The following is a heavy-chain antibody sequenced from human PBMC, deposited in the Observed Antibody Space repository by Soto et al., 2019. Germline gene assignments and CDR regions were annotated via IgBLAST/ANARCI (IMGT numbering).Heavy chain of an antibody. CDR2: ISSSSSYI. J-gene: IGHJ6*02. CDR1: GFTFSSYS. D-gene: IGHD3-3*01. CDR3: ARAEIFGVTNGMDV. Sequence: AGGSLRLSCAASGFTFSSYSMNWVRQAPGKGLEWVSSISSSSSYIYYADSVKGRFTISRDNAKNSLYLQMNSLRAEDTAVYYCARAEIFGVTNGMDVWGQGTTVTVSS. V-gene: IGHV3-21*01.